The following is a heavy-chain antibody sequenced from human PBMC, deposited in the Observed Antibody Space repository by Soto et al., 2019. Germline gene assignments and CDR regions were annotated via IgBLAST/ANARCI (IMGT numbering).Heavy chain of an antibody. V-gene: IGHV3-21*01. CDR2: ISSSGSFI. CDR1: GFTFRTYG. J-gene: IGHJ4*02. CDR3: AREPEGIAAALDY. Sequence: GGSLRLSCAASGFTFRTYGMNWVRRAPGGCLEWVASISSSGSFIYYADSVRGRFTISRDDAEKSLYLQMNSLRAEDTALYYCAREPEGIAAALDYWGRGXLVTVYS. D-gene: IGHD6-13*01.